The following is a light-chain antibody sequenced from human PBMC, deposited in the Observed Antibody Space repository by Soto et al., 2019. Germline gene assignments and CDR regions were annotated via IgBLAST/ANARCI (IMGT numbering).Light chain of an antibody. CDR3: PSWTYSTTIM. V-gene: IGLV2-14*03. CDR2: DVN. Sequence: QSALTQPASVSGSPGQSITISCTGTSSDVGAYNFVSWYQQHPGKAPNLMLYDVNIRPSGVSNRFSGSKSGNTASLTISGPQAQDEADYYWPSWTYSTTIMFGGGTKLTVL. CDR1: SSDVGAYNF. J-gene: IGLJ3*02.